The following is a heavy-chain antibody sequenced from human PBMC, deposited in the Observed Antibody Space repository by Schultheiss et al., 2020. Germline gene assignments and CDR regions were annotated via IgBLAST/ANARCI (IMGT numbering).Heavy chain of an antibody. D-gene: IGHD6-19*01. CDR2: LSSNGDNA. V-gene: IGHV3-64*04. CDR1: GFSFSTTS. Sequence: GGSLRLSCSASGFSFSTTSMHWVRQAPGKGLEYVSALSSNGDNAYYADSVKGRFTVSRDNSKNTLYLQMNSLRAEDTAVYYCARDQGSIAVAGTFDYWGQGTLVTVSS. J-gene: IGHJ4*02. CDR3: ARDQGSIAVAGTFDY.